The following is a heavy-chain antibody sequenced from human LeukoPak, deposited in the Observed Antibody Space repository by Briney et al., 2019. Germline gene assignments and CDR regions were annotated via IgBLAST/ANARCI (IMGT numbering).Heavy chain of an antibody. CDR2: ISSSSSYI. J-gene: IGHJ4*02. CDR1: GFTFSSYS. V-gene: IGHV3-21*01. CDR3: ARGGTAMVMLSPKDDY. Sequence: KPGGSLRLSWAASGFTFSSYSMNWVRQAPGKGLEWVSSISSSSSYIYYADSVKGRFTISRDNAKNSLYLQMNSLRAEDTAVYYCARGGTAMVMLSPKDDYWGQGTLVTVSS. D-gene: IGHD5-18*01.